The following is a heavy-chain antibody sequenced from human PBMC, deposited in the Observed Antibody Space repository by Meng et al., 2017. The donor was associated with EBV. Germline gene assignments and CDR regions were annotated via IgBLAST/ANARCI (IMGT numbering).Heavy chain of an antibody. D-gene: IGHD3-22*01. CDR2: INTNTGNP. CDR1: GYTFTSYA. CDR3: ASTRYYYDSSGYCFDY. Sequence: QVQLVQSGSELKKPXASXKVSXXASGYTFTSYAMNWVRQAPGQGLEWMGWINTNTGNPTYAQGFTGRFVFSLDTSVSTAYLQISSLKAEDTAVYYCASTRYYYDSSGYCFDYWGQGTLVTVSS. V-gene: IGHV7-4-1*02. J-gene: IGHJ4*02.